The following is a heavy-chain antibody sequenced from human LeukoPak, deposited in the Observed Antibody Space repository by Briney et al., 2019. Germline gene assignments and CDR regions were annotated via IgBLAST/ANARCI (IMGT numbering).Heavy chain of an antibody. D-gene: IGHD4-17*01. V-gene: IGHV3-23*01. CDR1: GFTFSSYA. J-gene: IGHJ4*02. CDR3: AKERATVTTGGGFDY. Sequence: GGSLRLSCAASGFTFSSYAMSWVRQAPGKGREWVSAISGSGGSTYYADSVKGRFTISRDNSKNTLYLQMMSLRAEDTAVYYCAKERATVTTGGGFDYWGQGTLVTVSS. CDR2: ISGSGGST.